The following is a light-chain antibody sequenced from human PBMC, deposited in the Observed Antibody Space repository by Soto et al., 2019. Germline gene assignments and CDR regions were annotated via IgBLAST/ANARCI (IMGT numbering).Light chain of an antibody. Sequence: EIVMTQSPATLSVSPGERAALSCRASQSVSDNFAWYKQKPGQAPRLLIYGASTRATGVPGRFSGGGSGTEFTLTISSLQSEDFAVYYCQQYNNWPYTFGQGTKLEIK. V-gene: IGKV3-15*01. J-gene: IGKJ2*01. CDR2: GAS. CDR3: QQYNNWPYT. CDR1: QSVSDN.